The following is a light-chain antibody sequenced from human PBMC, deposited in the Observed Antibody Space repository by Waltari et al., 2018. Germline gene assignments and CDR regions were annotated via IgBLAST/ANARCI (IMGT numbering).Light chain of an antibody. V-gene: IGKV3-15*01. CDR2: DAS. J-gene: IGKJ1*01. Sequence: EIVVTQSQATLSLSTGERATLSCRASESVSTNVAWYQQKPGQPPRLLIFDASTRATVIPARFSGSGSGTEFTLSISSLQSEDFAVYYCHQYKNWPPWTFGQGTKVEIK. CDR1: ESVSTN. CDR3: HQYKNWPPWT.